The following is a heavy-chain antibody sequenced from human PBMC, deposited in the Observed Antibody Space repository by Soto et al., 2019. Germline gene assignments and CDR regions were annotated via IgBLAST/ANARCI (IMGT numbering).Heavy chain of an antibody. CDR3: ARGWYYDFWSGYGGYYYYGMDV. D-gene: IGHD3-3*01. CDR1: GYTFTSYD. Sequence: ASVKVSCKASGYTFTSYDINWVRQATGQGLEWMGWMNPNSGNTGYAQKFQGRVTMTRNTSISTAYMELSSLRSEDTAVYYCARGWYYDFWSGYGGYYYYGMDVWGQGTTVTVSS. J-gene: IGHJ6*02. CDR2: MNPNSGNT. V-gene: IGHV1-8*01.